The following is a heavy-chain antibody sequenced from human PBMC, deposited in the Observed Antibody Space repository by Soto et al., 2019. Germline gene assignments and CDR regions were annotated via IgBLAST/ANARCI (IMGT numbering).Heavy chain of an antibody. V-gene: IGHV3-23*01. CDR1: GFTFSSSA. J-gene: IGHJ5*02. CDR3: ARCTVDTIVTSGWCHYLDP. D-gene: IGHD6-19*01. Sequence: GSLRLSSAASGFTFSSSAMSWVRQAPGKGLEWVSAVSGSGGTTYYADSVRGRFTISRDNSKNTLYLQMNSLRAEDTAIYFCARCTVDTIVTSGWCHYLDPWGQGTLVTVSS. CDR2: VSGSGGTT.